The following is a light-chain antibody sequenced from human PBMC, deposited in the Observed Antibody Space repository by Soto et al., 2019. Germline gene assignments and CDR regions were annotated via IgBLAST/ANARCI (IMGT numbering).Light chain of an antibody. J-gene: IGKJ1*01. V-gene: IGKV3-20*01. CDR3: QQYGSSPRT. CDR2: GAS. CDR1: QSVSSSY. Sequence: LSPEERATIACRASQSVSSSYLAWYQQKPGQAPRLLIYGASSRATGIPDRFSGSGSGTDGTITISRLATEDCSVYYCQQYGSSPRTFGQGTKVDIK.